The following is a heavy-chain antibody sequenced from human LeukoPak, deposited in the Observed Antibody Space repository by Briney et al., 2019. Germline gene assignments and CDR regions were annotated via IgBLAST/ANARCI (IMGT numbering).Heavy chain of an antibody. V-gene: IGHV4-39*01. J-gene: IGHJ4*02. CDR1: GGSISSSSYY. D-gene: IGHD6-19*01. CDR2: IYYSGIT. Sequence: PETLSLTCTVSGGSISSSSYYWGWIRQPPGKGLEWIGNIYYSGITYYNPSLKSRVTISVDTSKNQFSLKLSSVTAADTAVYYCASMYSSGCPDWGQGTLVTVSS. CDR3: ASMYSSGCPD.